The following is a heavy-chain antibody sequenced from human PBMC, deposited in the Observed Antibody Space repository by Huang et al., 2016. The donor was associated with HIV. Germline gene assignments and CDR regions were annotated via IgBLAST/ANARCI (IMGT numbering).Heavy chain of an antibody. CDR2: CDTEIGET. Sequence: QVQLVQSRAEVKKPGASVKVSCTVSEYTLTEVSIHWVRQPPGKGLEWMGGCDTEIGETIYAKKCQGRVTRTEDTSTETDFMELSGLRPEDTAVYYCATGFDVFFDFWGQGTLVTVSS. CDR3: ATGFDVFFDF. CDR1: EYTLTEVS. D-gene: IGHD3-9*01. J-gene: IGHJ4*02. V-gene: IGHV1-24*01.